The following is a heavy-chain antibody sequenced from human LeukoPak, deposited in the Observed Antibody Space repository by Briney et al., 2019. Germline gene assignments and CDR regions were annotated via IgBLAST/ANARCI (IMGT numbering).Heavy chain of an antibody. CDR2: ISGSGGST. CDR1: GFTLSNYA. Sequence: GGSLRLSCAASGFTLSNYAMSWVRQAPGKGLEWVSAISGSGGSTYYADSVKGRFTISRDNSKNTLYLQMNSLRAEDTAVYYCAKVSSYDILTGYSPLIDYWGQGTLVTVSS. V-gene: IGHV3-23*01. J-gene: IGHJ4*02. CDR3: AKVSSYDILTGYSPLIDY. D-gene: IGHD3-9*01.